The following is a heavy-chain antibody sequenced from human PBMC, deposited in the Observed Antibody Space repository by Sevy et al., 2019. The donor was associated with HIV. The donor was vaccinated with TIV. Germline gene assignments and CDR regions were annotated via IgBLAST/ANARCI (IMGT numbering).Heavy chain of an antibody. CDR2: ISNEGSNK. Sequence: GGSLRLSCAASGFTFSKIAIHWVRQAPGKGLEWVSVISNEGSNKDYADSVKGRFTISRDNSNNMLYLQLNSLRVEDTAGYYCASASHMITFGGVIVVDGIDYWGQGTLVTVSS. CDR3: ASASHMITFGGVIVVDGIDY. J-gene: IGHJ4*02. D-gene: IGHD3-16*02. V-gene: IGHV3-30-3*01. CDR1: GFTFSKIA.